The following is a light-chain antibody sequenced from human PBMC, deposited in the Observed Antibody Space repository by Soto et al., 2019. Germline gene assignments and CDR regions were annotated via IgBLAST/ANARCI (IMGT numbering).Light chain of an antibody. CDR1: QSISSSS. J-gene: IGKJ1*01. CDR3: QHYDSALWT. V-gene: IGKV3-20*01. CDR2: VAS. Sequence: EIVLTQSPVTLSLSPGERATLSCRASQSISSSSLASYQQRPGQVPRLLIYVASSRATGIPDRFSGSGSGTGFTLTISRLEPEDFAVYYCQHYDSALWTFGQGSK.